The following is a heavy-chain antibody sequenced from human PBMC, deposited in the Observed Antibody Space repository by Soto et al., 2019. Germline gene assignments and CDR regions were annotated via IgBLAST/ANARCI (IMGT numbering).Heavy chain of an antibody. CDR2: ISSSSSTI. D-gene: IGHD6-19*01. V-gene: IGHV3-48*02. CDR1: GFTFSSYS. J-gene: IGHJ6*02. CDR3: ARDHDSSGWYYYYYGMDV. Sequence: PGGSLRLSCAASGFTFSSYSMNWVRQAPGKGLEWVSYISSSSSTIYYADSVKGRFTISRDNAKNSLYLQMNSLRDEDTAVYYCARDHDSSGWYYYYYGMDVWGQGTTVTVSS.